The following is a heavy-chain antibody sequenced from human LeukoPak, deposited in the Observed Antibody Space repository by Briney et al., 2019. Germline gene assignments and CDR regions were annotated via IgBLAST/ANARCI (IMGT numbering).Heavy chain of an antibody. Sequence: SETLSLTCAVYGGSFSGYYWSWIRQPPGKGLEWIGEINHSGSTNYNPSLKSRVTISVDTPKNQFSLKLSSVTAADTAVYYCARDIVVVPAAMWAYYDMDVWGQGTTVTVSS. J-gene: IGHJ6*02. D-gene: IGHD2-2*01. V-gene: IGHV4-34*01. CDR2: INHSGST. CDR3: ARDIVVVPAAMWAYYDMDV. CDR1: GGSFSGYY.